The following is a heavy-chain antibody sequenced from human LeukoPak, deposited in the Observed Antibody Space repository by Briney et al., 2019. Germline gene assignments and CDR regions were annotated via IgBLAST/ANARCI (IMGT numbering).Heavy chain of an antibody. J-gene: IGHJ3*02. CDR2: IYDSGST. V-gene: IGHV4-39*07. CDR1: GGSISSSSYY. CDR3: ARDYCSSTSCYADAFDI. D-gene: IGHD2-2*01. Sequence: SSETLSLTCTVSGGSISSSSYYWGWIRQPPGKGLEWIGSIYDSGSTYYNPSLKSRVTMSVDTSKNQFSLKLSSVTAADTAVYYCARDYCSSTSCYADAFDIWGQGTMVTVSS.